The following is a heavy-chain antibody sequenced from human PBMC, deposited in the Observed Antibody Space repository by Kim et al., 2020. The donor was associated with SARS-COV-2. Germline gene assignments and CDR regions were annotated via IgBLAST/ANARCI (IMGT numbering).Heavy chain of an antibody. J-gene: IGHJ3*02. CDR1: GFTFSSYW. CDR2: INSDGSST. CDR3: ARGGIGGSRNDAFDI. D-gene: IGHD1-1*01. V-gene: IGHV3-74*01. Sequence: GGSLRLSCAASGFTFSSYWMHWVRQAPGKGLVWVSRINSDGSSTSYADSVKGRFTISRDNAKNTLYLQMNSLRAEDTAVYYCARGGIGGSRNDAFDIWGQGTMVPVSS.